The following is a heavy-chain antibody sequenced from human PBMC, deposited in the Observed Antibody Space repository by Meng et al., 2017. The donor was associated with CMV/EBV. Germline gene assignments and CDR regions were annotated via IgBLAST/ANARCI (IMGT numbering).Heavy chain of an antibody. J-gene: IGHJ4*02. CDR1: WFFLGYY. D-gene: IGHD2-2*01. CDR2: INHSGST. Sequence: WFFLGYYCSSLRPPPGKRLEWIGEINHSGSTNYNPSLKRRVTISVDTSKNQFSLKLSSVTAADTAVYYCASLNYCSSTSCSRRFDYWGQGTLVTVSS. CDR3: ASLNYCSSTSCSRRFDY. V-gene: IGHV4-34*01.